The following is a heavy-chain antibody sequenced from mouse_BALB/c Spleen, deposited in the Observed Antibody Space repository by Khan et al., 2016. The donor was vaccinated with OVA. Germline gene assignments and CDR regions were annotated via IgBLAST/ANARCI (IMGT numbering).Heavy chain of an antibody. J-gene: IGHJ2*01. V-gene: IGHV3-2*02. CDR1: GYSITSDYA. Sequence: EVELVESGPGLVKPSQSLSLTCTVTGYSITSDYAWNWIRQFPGNKLEWRGYISYSGRTSYNPSLKGRISITRDTSKNPFFLQLNSVTTEDTATYYCSRSVTITTVVATDFDYWGQGTTLTVSS. D-gene: IGHD1-1*01. CDR2: ISYSGRT. CDR3: SRSVTITTVVATDFDY.